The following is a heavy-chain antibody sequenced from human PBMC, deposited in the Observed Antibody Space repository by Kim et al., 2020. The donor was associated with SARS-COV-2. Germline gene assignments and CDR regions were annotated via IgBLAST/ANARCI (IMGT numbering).Heavy chain of an antibody. CDR3: ARDRVALDY. J-gene: IGHJ4*02. V-gene: IGHV4-59*01. Sequence: GSTNDNPSLKSRVTISVDTSKNQFSLKLSSVTAADTAVYYCARDRVALDYWGQGTLVTVSS. D-gene: IGHD3-10*01. CDR2: GST.